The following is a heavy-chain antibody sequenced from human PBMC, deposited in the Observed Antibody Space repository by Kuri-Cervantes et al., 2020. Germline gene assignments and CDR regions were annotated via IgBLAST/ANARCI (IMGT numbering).Heavy chain of an antibody. V-gene: IGHV4-34*01. CDR1: GGSFSGYY. J-gene: IGHJ3*02. CDR2: INHSGST. CDR3: ARGRDYDYIRGSYRPRDAFDI. Sequence: SETLSLTCAVYGGSFSGYYWSWIRQPPGKGLEWIGEINHSGSTNYNPSLKSRVTISVDTSKNQFSLKLSSVTAADTAVYYCARGRDYDYIRGSYRPRDAFDIWGQGTMVTVSS. D-gene: IGHD3-16*02.